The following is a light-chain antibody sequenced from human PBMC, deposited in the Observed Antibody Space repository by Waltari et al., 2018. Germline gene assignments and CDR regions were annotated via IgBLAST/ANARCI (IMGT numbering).Light chain of an antibody. CDR2: GAS. CDR1: QGNSNY. CDR3: QKYNSAPLT. J-gene: IGKJ4*01. V-gene: IGKV1-27*01. Sequence: DIQMTQSLSSLSASGGERVTITCRASQGNSNYLAWYQQKPGKVPKVLIYGASTLQSGVPSRFSGGGSETDFTLTISSLQPEDVATYYCQKYNSAPLTFGGGTKVEIK.